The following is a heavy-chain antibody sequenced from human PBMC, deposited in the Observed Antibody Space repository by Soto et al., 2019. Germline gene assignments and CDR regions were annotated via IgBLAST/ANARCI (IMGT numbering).Heavy chain of an antibody. CDR2: MSRSSRYI. CDR3: ARDGGVAATLANYFDY. CDR1: GFTFNSYS. D-gene: IGHD2-15*01. J-gene: IGHJ4*02. V-gene: IGHV3-21*01. Sequence: GGSLRLSCGASGFTFNSYSMNWVRQAPGKGLEWVSSMSRSSRYIYYADSVKGRFTISRDNAKNSVYLQMNSLRAEDTAVYYCARDGGVAATLANYFDYWGQGTLVTVSP.